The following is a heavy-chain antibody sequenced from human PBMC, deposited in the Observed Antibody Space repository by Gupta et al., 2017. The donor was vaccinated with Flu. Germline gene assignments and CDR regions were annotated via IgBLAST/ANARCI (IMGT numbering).Heavy chain of an antibody. Sequence: QLQLQESGPGLVQPSETLSLTCTVSGDSMTTSSYYWGWIRQTPGKGLEWIGNIYYSGSAYDKPSLKSRVTMYVDTAKTQVSLKLNYVNEAETCVYYWAGLRSFAWFFDFWGQGTLVTVSS. J-gene: IGHJ4*02. CDR3: AGLRSFAWFFDF. CDR2: IYYSGSA. D-gene: IGHD3-9*01. CDR1: GDSMTTSSYY. V-gene: IGHV4-39*01.